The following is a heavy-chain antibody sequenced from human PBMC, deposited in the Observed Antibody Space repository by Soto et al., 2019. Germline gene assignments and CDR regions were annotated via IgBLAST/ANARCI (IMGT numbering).Heavy chain of an antibody. CDR3: VKNSGWFNT. V-gene: IGHV3-23*01. J-gene: IGHJ5*02. CDR1: GFTFGTTD. D-gene: IGHD3-10*01. Sequence: QLLQSGGGLVQPGGSLTLSCAASGFTFGTTDMSWVRQAPGEGLEWVSTIDGSGGSTYYADSVKGRFTIYRDNSRNTVYLQLNSLRGDDTALYYCVKNSGWFNTWGQGALVTVSS. CDR2: IDGSGGST.